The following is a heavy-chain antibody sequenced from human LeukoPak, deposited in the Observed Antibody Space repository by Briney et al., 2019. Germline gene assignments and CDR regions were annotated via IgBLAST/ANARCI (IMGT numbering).Heavy chain of an antibody. Sequence: PGGALRLSCAASGFTFSSYAMSWVRQAPGKGLEWGSAISGSGGRTYYADSVKGRFTISRDNSKNTLYLQMNSLRAEDTAVYYCAKTGAMANLWGQGTLVTVSS. CDR1: GFTFSSYA. J-gene: IGHJ4*02. CDR2: ISGSGGRT. CDR3: AKTGAMANL. D-gene: IGHD1-26*01. V-gene: IGHV3-23*01.